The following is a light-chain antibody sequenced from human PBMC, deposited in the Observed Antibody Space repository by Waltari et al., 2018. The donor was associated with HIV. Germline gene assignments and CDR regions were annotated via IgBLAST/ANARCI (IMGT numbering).Light chain of an antibody. CDR2: EDN. CDR1: SGSIASNY. J-gene: IGLJ2*01. Sequence: NFMLTQPHSVSESPGKTVTISCTGSSGSIASNYVPWYQQRPGSAPTTVIYEDNQRPSGVPDRFSGSIDSSSNSASLTISGLKTEDEADYYCQSYDSSTVVFGGGTKLTVL. V-gene: IGLV6-57*02. CDR3: QSYDSSTVV.